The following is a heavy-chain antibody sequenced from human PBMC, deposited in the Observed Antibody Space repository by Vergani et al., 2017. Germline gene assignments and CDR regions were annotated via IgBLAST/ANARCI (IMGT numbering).Heavy chain of an antibody. CDR3: ARGSCLGGSCYKHLFDY. J-gene: IGHJ4*02. Sequence: QVQLQESGPGLVKPSQTLSITCTVSGGSINRHNYYWSWIRQPAGKGLEWIGRIHTSGSTNYNNSLKRRVTMSEDTSKNQFSLNLTSVTAADTAVYFCARGSCLGGSCYKHLFDYWGQGILVTVSS. V-gene: IGHV4-61*02. CDR2: IHTSGST. D-gene: IGHD2-15*01. CDR1: GGSINRHNYY.